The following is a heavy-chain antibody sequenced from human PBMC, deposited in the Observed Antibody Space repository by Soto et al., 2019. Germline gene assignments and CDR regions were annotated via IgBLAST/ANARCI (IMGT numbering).Heavy chain of an antibody. CDR1: GGSISSSSYY. D-gene: IGHD3-16*02. V-gene: IGHV4-39*01. CDR2: IYYSGST. Sequence: SETLSLTCTVSGGSISSSSYYWGWIRQPPGKGLEWIGSIYYSGSTYYNPSLKSRVTISVDTSKNQFSLKLSSVTAADTAVYYCASSHISYDYIWGSYRAYFDYWGQGTLVTVSS. CDR3: ASSHISYDYIWGSYRAYFDY. J-gene: IGHJ4*02.